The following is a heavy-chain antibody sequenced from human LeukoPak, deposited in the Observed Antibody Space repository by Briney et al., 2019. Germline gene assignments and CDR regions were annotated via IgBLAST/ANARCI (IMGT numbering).Heavy chain of an antibody. Sequence: PGGSLRLSCAASGFTFSSYAMSWVRQAPGKGLEWVSAISGSGGSTYYADSVKGRFTISRDNSKNTLYLQMNSLRAEDTAVYYCAKVSNYDFWSGYYSFDYWGQGTLVTVSS. CDR1: GFTFSSYA. CDR2: ISGSGGST. D-gene: IGHD3-3*01. J-gene: IGHJ4*02. CDR3: AKVSNYDFWSGYYSFDY. V-gene: IGHV3-23*01.